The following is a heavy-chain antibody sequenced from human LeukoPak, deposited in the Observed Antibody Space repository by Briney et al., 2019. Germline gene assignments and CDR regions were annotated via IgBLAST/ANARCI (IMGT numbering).Heavy chain of an antibody. CDR3: AKGDGEHDD. V-gene: IGHV3-23*01. J-gene: IGHJ4*02. CDR2: ISISGSKT. D-gene: IGHD4-17*01. CDR1: EFDFSSHA. Sequence: QTGGSLRLSCAASEFDFSSHAMTWVRQAPGKGLEWVSAISISGSKTYYADSVKGRFTISRDNSKNTLYLQMNSLRAEDTAVYYCAKGDGEHDDWGQGTLVTVSP.